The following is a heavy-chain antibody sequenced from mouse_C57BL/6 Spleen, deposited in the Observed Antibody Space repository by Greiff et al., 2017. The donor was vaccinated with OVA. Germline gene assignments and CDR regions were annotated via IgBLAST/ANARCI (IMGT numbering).Heavy chain of an antibody. CDR1: GYTFTDYN. CDR2: INPNNGGT. V-gene: IGHV1-18*01. CDR3: ARRYYGSSPWYFDV. Sequence: VQLQQSGPELVKPGASVKIPCKASGYTFTDYNMDWVKQSHGKSLEWIGDINPNNGGTIYNQKFKGKATLTVDKSSSTAYMELRSLTSEDTAVYYCARRYYGSSPWYFDVWGTGTTVTVS. J-gene: IGHJ1*03. D-gene: IGHD1-1*01.